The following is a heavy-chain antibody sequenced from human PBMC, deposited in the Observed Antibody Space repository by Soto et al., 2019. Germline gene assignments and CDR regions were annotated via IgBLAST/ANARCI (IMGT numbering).Heavy chain of an antibody. CDR3: ARVEMATEHQKVSWYHFDY. Sequence: SQTLSLTCAISGDSVSSNSAAWNWIRQSPSRGLEWLGRTYYRSKWYNDYAVSVKSRITINPDTSKNQLSLQLNSVTPEDTAVYYCARVEMATEHQKVSWYHFDYWGQGTLVTVSS. D-gene: IGHD5-12*01. V-gene: IGHV6-1*01. J-gene: IGHJ4*02. CDR1: GDSVSSNSAA. CDR2: TYYRSKWYN.